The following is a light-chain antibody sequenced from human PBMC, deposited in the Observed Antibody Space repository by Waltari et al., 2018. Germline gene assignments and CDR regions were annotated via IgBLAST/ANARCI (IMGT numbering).Light chain of an antibody. V-gene: IGLV2-14*01. J-gene: IGLJ3*02. Sequence: QSALTQPASVSGSPGPSIPLSCTGTSSHFGFYNYVPWYQQHPGKAPKLMIYDVSERPSGVSNRFSGSKSGNTASLTISGLQAEDEADYYCNSYAGSSSWVFGGGTKLTVL. CDR3: NSYAGSSSWV. CDR2: DVS. CDR1: SSHFGFYNY.